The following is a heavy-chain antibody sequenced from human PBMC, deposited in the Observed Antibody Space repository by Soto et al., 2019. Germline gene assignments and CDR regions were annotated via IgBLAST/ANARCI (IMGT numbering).Heavy chain of an antibody. CDR2: ISGSGGST. CDR1: GFTFSSYA. Sequence: EVQLLESGGGLVQPGGSLRLSCAASGFTFSSYAMSWVRQAPGKGLEWVSAISGSGGSTYYADSVKGRFTISRDNSKNTLYLQMNSLRAEDTAVYYCAKDGPGYCSGGSCRTGAFDIWGQGTMVTVSS. V-gene: IGHV3-23*01. J-gene: IGHJ3*02. CDR3: AKDGPGYCSGGSCRTGAFDI. D-gene: IGHD2-15*01.